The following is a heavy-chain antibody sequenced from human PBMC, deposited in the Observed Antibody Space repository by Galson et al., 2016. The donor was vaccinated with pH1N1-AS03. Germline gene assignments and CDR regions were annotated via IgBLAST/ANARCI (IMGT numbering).Heavy chain of an antibody. D-gene: IGHD1-7*01. CDR3: ARDRGWNYGGLDL. CDR2: IGTSSTYI. J-gene: IGHJ5*02. Sequence: SLRLSCAASGFIFSAYPMNWDRQVPGKGLEWVSFIGTSSTYIYYADSVKGRFTISRDNMKKSLYLQLTSLRAEDTGIYYCARDRGWNYGGLDLWGQGTLVTVSS. CDR1: GFIFSAYP. V-gene: IGHV3-21*01.